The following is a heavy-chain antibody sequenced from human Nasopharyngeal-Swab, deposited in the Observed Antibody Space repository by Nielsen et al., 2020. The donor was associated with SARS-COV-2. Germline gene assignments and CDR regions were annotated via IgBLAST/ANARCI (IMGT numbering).Heavy chain of an antibody. CDR3: SRDPFEAMVDYFDH. Sequence: GESLKISCAASGFTFSSYWMHWVRQAPGKGLVWVSRINSDGSRTSYADSVKGRFTISRDNAKNTLYLQMNSLRAEDTAVYYCSRDPFEAMVDYFDHWGQGTLVTVSS. CDR1: GFTFSSYW. J-gene: IGHJ4*02. CDR2: INSDGSRT. V-gene: IGHV3-74*01. D-gene: IGHD5-18*01.